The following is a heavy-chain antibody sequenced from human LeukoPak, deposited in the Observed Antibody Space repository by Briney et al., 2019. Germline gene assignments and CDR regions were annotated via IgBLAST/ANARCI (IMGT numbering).Heavy chain of an antibody. CDR2: TYYRSRWSY. V-gene: IGHV6-1*01. CDR3: ARFDYGAPDY. CDR1: GDSVSSSTAA. J-gene: IGHJ4*02. D-gene: IGHD3-16*01. Sequence: SQTLSLTCAISGDSVSSSTAAWNWIRQSPSRGLEWLGRTYYRSRWSYEYTTSVKGRITINADTSESQFSLQLKSVTPEDTAVYYCARFDYGAPDYWGQGTLVTVSS.